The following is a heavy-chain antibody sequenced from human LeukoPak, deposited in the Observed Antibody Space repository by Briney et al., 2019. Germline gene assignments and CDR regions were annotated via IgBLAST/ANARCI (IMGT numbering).Heavy chain of an antibody. CDR2: IYYSGST. J-gene: IGHJ4*02. V-gene: IGHV4-59*08. Sequence: SETLSLTCTVSGGSISSYYWSWIRQPPGKGLEWIGYIYYSGSTNYNPSLKSRVTISVDTSKNQFSLKLSSVTAADTAVYYCARRLSWEKAFDYWGQGTPVTVSS. CDR1: GGSISSYY. D-gene: IGHD1-26*01. CDR3: ARRLSWEKAFDY.